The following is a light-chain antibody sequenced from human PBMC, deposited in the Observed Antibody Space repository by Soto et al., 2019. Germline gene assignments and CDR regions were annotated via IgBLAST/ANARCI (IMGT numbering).Light chain of an antibody. CDR2: DAS. V-gene: IGKV1-5*01. J-gene: IGKJ1*01. CDR1: QSISSW. CDR3: QQHNSYSGT. Sequence: DIQMTQSPSSVSASVGDRVTITCRASQSISSWLAWYQQKPGKAPKLLIYDASSLESGVPSRFSGSGSGTEFTLTISSLQPDDFATYYCQQHNSYSGTFGQGTKVDIK.